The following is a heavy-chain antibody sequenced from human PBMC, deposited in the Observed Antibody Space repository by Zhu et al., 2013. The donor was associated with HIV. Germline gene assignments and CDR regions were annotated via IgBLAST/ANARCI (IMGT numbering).Heavy chain of an antibody. J-gene: IGHJ6*02. CDR2: IIPIFGTA. CDR1: GGTFSSYA. V-gene: IGHV1-69*01. CDR3: ARGYSSSWSHKIGGGAPDYYYYYGMDV. Sequence: QVQLVQSGAEVKKPGSSVKVSCKASGGTFSSYAISWVRQAPGQGLEWMGGIIPIFGTANYAQKFQGRVTITADESTSTAYMELSSLRSEDTAVYYCARGYSSSWSHKIGGGAPDYYYYYGMDVWGQGTNGHRLL. D-gene: IGHD6-13*01.